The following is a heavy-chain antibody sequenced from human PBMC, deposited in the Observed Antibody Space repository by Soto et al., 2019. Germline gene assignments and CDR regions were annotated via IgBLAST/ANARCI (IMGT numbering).Heavy chain of an antibody. V-gene: IGHV1-3*01. CDR2: INAGNGNT. Sequence: ASVKVSCKASGYTFTSYGISWVRQAPGQRLEWMGWINAGNGNTKYSQKFQGRVTITRDTSASTAYMELSSLRSEDTAVYYCARGPYYYGMDVWGQGTTVTVSS. CDR1: GYTFTSYG. J-gene: IGHJ6*02. CDR3: ARGPYYYGMDV.